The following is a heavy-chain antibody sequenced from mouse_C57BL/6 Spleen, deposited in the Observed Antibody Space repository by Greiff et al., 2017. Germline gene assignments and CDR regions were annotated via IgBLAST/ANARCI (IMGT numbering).Heavy chain of an antibody. CDR2: IDPSDSYT. Sequence: QVQLQQPGAELVRPGTSVKLSCKASGYTFTSYWMHWVKQRPGQGLEWIGVIDPSDSYTNYNQKFKGKATLTVDTSSSTAYMQLSSLTSEDSAVYYCARLDDYDGNYYAMDYWGQGTSVTVSS. V-gene: IGHV1-59*01. J-gene: IGHJ4*01. D-gene: IGHD2-4*01. CDR3: ARLDDYDGNYYAMDY. CDR1: GYTFTSYW.